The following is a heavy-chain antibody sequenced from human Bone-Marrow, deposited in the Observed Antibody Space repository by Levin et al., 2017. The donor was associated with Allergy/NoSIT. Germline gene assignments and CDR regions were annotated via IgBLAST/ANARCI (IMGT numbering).Heavy chain of an antibody. J-gene: IGHJ4*02. CDR1: GYTFTGYY. CDR3: ARDRDYCSSTSCYTLAAAGTGADY. Sequence: GESLKISCKASGYTFTGYYMHWVRQAPGQGLEWMGWINPNSGGTNYAQKFQGRVTMTRDTSISTAYMELSRLRSDDTAVYYCARDRDYCSSTSCYTLAAAGTGADYWGQGTLVTVSS. D-gene: IGHD2-2*02. V-gene: IGHV1-2*02. CDR2: INPNSGGT.